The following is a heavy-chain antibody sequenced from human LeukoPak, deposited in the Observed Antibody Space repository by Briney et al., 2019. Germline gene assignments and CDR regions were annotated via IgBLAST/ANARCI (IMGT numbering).Heavy chain of an antibody. CDR1: GFTFSSYW. Sequence: GGSLRLSCAASGFTFSSYWMHWVRQPPGKGLVWVSRINPDGSVTTHADSVEGRFTISRDNAKNSLHLQMNSLRAEDTAVYYCARDGYSGSYYDYWGQGTLVTVSS. V-gene: IGHV3-74*01. D-gene: IGHD1-26*01. CDR3: ARDGYSGSYYDY. CDR2: INPDGSVT. J-gene: IGHJ4*02.